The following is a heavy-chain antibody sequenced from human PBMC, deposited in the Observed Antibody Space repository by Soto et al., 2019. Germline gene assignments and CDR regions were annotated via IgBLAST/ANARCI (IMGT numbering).Heavy chain of an antibody. CDR1: GLTVSNAY. V-gene: IGHV3-53*01. Sequence: EVQLVESGGGLIQPGGSLRLSCAASGLTVSNAYMAWVRQAPGMGLEWVSVIYDNGTTYYADSVKGRFTISRDTSTNTLSLQMDSLRAEDTAVYYCVRPLPSGRNYGLDVWGLGTTVTVSS. J-gene: IGHJ6*02. CDR2: IYDNGTT. D-gene: IGHD3-10*01. CDR3: VRPLPSGRNYGLDV.